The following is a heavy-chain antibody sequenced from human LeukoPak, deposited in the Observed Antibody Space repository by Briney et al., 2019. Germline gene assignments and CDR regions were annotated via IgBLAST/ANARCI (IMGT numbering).Heavy chain of an antibody. D-gene: IGHD3-3*01. CDR1: SFTFSSYS. Sequence: LSRPTSSFTFSSYSMNRFRQAPGKWQKRVSSISSSSSYIYYADSVKGRFTISRDNAKNSLYLQMNSLRAEDTAVYYCARDRLTYDGDDPWGQGTLVTVSS. CDR3: ARDRLTYDGDDP. J-gene: IGHJ5*02. CDR2: ISSSSSYI. V-gene: IGHV3-21*01.